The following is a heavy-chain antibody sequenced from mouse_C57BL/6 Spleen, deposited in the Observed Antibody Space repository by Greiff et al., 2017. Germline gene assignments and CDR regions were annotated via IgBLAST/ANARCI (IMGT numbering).Heavy chain of an antibody. CDR3: ARSITTVVAANWYFDV. D-gene: IGHD1-1*01. J-gene: IGHJ1*03. Sequence: VQLQQPGTELVKPGASVKLSCKASGYTFTSYWMHWVKQRPGQGLEWIGNINPSNGGTNYNEKFKSKATLTVDKSSSTAYMQLSSLTSEDSAVYYCARSITTVVAANWYFDVWGTGTTVTVSS. CDR2: INPSNGGT. CDR1: GYTFTSYW. V-gene: IGHV1-53*01.